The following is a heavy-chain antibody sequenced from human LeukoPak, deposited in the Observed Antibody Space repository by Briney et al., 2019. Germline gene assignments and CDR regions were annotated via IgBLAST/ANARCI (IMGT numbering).Heavy chain of an antibody. J-gene: IGHJ4*02. CDR1: GYSISSGYY. Sequence: SETLSLTCTVSGYSISSGYYWGWIRQPPGKGLEWIGIIYYSGRTFYNPSLKSRVAISVDTSKNQFSLNLMSVTAADTAVYYCARDDGRGVVTPYWGQGTLVTVSS. CDR2: IYYSGRT. V-gene: IGHV4-38-2*02. CDR3: ARDDGRGVVTPY. D-gene: IGHD2-21*02.